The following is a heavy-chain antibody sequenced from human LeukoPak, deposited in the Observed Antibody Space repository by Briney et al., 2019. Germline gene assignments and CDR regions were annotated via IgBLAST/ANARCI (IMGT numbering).Heavy chain of an antibody. J-gene: IGHJ4*02. D-gene: IGHD3-3*01. Sequence: GGSLRLSCAASGFTFSSYDMHWVRQAPGKGLEWVAIISYDGSAKFYADSVKGRFTISRDNSKNTLYLQMNSLRAEGTAVYYCAKALFGVASSNFDYWGQGTLITVSS. CDR1: GFTFSSYD. CDR3: AKALFGVASSNFDY. V-gene: IGHV3-30-3*01. CDR2: ISYDGSAK.